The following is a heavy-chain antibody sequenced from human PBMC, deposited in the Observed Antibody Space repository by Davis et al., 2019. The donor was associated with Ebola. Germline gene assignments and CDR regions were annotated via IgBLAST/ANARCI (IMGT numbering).Heavy chain of an antibody. CDR1: GVSISTHY. D-gene: IGHD3-10*01. Sequence: PSETLSLTFTGSGVSISTHYWSWIRQPPGKRLEWIGSIYYTGRDYYNSSLNSRVTISLDTSKNQFSLKLTSVTAADTAMYYCSERGSSVWGQGTLVTVSS. V-gene: IGHV4-59*11. J-gene: IGHJ4*02. CDR2: IYYTGRD. CDR3: SERGSSV.